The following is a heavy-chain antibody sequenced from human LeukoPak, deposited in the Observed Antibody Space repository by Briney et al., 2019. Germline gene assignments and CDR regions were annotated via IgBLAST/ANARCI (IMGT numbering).Heavy chain of an antibody. CDR3: ARVKSYYDSSGYYLRGYYFDY. D-gene: IGHD3-22*01. CDR2: IYYSGST. J-gene: IGHJ4*02. CDR1: GGSISSYY. V-gene: IGHV4-59*01. Sequence: SETLCLTCTVSGGSISSYYWSWIRQPPGKGLEWIGYIYYSGSTNYNPSLKSRVTISVDTSKNQFSLKLSSVTAADTAVYYCARVKSYYDSSGYYLRGYYFDYWGQGTLVTVSS.